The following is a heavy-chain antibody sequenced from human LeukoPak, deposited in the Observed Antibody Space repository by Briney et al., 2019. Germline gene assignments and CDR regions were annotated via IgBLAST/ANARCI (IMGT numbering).Heavy chain of an antibody. V-gene: IGHV4-38-2*01. CDR1: GYSISSGYY. D-gene: IGHD2-21*01. Sequence: PSETLSLTCAVSGYSISSGYYWGWIRQPPGKGLEWIGSIYHSGSTYYNPSLKSRVTIPVDTSKNQFSLKLSSVTAADTAVYYCARQGSDCYSDYWGQGTLVTVSS. CDR3: ARQGSDCYSDY. J-gene: IGHJ4*02. CDR2: IYHSGST.